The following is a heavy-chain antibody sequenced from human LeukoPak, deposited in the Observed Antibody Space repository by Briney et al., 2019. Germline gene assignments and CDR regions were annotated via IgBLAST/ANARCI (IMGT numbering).Heavy chain of an antibody. J-gene: IGHJ6*02. D-gene: IGHD6-13*01. Sequence: SETLSLTCTVSGGSISSSSYYWGWIRQPPGKGLEWIGCIYYSGSTYYNPSLKSRVTISVDTSKNQFSLKPSSVTAADTAVYYCARLSQGSSSWYGNYGMDVWGQGTTVTVSS. CDR1: GGSISSSSYY. CDR2: IYYSGST. CDR3: ARLSQGSSSWYGNYGMDV. V-gene: IGHV4-39*01.